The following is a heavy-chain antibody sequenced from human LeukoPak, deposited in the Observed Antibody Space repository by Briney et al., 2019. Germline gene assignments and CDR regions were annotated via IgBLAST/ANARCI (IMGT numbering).Heavy chain of an antibody. J-gene: IGHJ4*02. D-gene: IGHD3-22*01. Sequence: PGRSLRLSCAASGFTFSSYAVSWVRQAPGKGLEWVSGISGSGDNTYYADSVKGRFTISRDNSKNTLYVQVNSLGTEDTAAYYCAKGSYYDSSGSFYFDYWGQGTLVTVSS. CDR2: ISGSGDNT. CDR1: GFTFSSYA. CDR3: AKGSYYDSSGSFYFDY. V-gene: IGHV3-23*01.